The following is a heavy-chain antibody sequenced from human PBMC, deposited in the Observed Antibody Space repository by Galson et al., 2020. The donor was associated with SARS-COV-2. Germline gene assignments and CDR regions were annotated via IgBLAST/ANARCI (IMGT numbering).Heavy chain of an antibody. CDR3: AKDTGDYYGHWYFDL. CDR2: VSNDGSHK. D-gene: IGHD3-10*01. CDR1: GFTFSLFG. J-gene: IGHJ2*01. Sequence: TGGSLRLSCTASGFTFSLFGMHWVRQAPGKGLEWVAIVSNDGSHKYYTDSVKGRFTISRDNPTNTLYLQMNSLRAEDTAVYYCAKDTGDYYGHWYFDLWGRGTLVTVSS. V-gene: IGHV3-30*18.